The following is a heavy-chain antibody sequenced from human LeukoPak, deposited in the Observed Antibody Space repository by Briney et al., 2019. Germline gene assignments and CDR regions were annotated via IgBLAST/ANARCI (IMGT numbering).Heavy chain of an antibody. CDR2: INPTSGVT. CDR1: GYTFSGSY. V-gene: IGHV1-2*02. Sequence: ASVKVPCKASGYTFSGSYMHWVRQAPGQGLEWMGWINPTSGVTKYAEKFQGRVTMTRDTSINTGYMEMSILRSDDTAVYYCVRDMYSGTYGHWGQGTLVTVSS. CDR3: VRDMYSGTYGH. J-gene: IGHJ4*02. D-gene: IGHD1-26*01.